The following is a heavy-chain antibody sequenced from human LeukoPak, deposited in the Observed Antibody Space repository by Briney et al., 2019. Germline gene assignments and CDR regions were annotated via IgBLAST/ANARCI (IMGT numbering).Heavy chain of an antibody. CDR3: ARDASNWGYDY. J-gene: IGHJ4*02. CDR2: IKQDGSEK. CDR1: GFTFSNYW. Sequence: GGSLRLSCAASGFTFSNYWMSWVRQAPGKGLEWVANIKQDGSEKYYVDSVKGRFTISRDNAKNSLYSQMNSLRAEDTAVYYCARDASNWGYDYWGQGTLVTVSS. D-gene: IGHD7-27*01. V-gene: IGHV3-7*01.